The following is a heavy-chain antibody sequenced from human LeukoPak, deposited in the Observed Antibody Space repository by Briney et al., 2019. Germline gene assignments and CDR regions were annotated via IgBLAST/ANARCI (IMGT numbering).Heavy chain of an antibody. Sequence: GGSLRLSCAASGFTFSSYAMSWVRQAPGKGLEWVSAISGSGGSTYYADSVKGRFTISRDNSKNTLYLQMNSLRAEDTAVYYCAREDTEGYCSGGSCYYYGMDVWGQGTTVTVSS. CDR1: GFTFSSYA. CDR3: AREDTEGYCSGGSCYYYGMDV. D-gene: IGHD2-15*01. V-gene: IGHV3-23*01. CDR2: ISGSGGST. J-gene: IGHJ6*02.